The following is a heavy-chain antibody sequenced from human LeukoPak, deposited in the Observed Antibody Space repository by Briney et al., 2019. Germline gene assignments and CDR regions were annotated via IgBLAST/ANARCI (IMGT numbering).Heavy chain of an antibody. J-gene: IGHJ4*02. Sequence: GGSLRLSCAASGSTFSDNYMSWIRQAPGKGLEWVAYIQNDGSNEQYADSVKGRFSISRDSSKNILYLQMNSLRAEDTAVYYCAREAYCSGGSCYRPFDYWGQGTPVTVSS. CDR1: GSTFSDNY. V-gene: IGHV3-11*04. CDR2: IQNDGSNE. CDR3: AREAYCSGGSCYRPFDY. D-gene: IGHD2-15*01.